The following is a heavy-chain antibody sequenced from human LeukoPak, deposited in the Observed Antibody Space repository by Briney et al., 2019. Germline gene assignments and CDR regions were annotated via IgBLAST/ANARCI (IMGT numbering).Heavy chain of an antibody. CDR3: ARGGRVRSLSEGFGVALMDV. D-gene: IGHD3-3*01. CDR2: IDSSGGYM. Sequence: GGSQRLSCEASGFTFNTYSMNWARQAPGKGLEWVSSIDSSGGYMFYADSVKGRFIISRDNAKDSLYLQMNSLRVEDTAVYYCARGGRVRSLSEGFGVALMDVCGKGTTVTVSS. CDR1: GFTFNTYS. V-gene: IGHV3-21*06. J-gene: IGHJ6*04.